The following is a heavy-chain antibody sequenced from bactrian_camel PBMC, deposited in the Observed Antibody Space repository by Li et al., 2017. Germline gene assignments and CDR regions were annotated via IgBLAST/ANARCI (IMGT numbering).Heavy chain of an antibody. CDR3: VEGRGSRGEHCYSLNY. D-gene: IGHD6*01. Sequence: VQLVESGGDSVQPGGSLRLTCEASSRYTSVLDCMAWFRQAPGMEREGVAVIDSNGDTTYADSVKGRFTISKDSGKNTLYLQMNNLQPEDTATYYCVEGRGSRGEHCYSLNYWGQGTQVTVS. CDR1: RYTSVLDC. J-gene: IGHJ4*01. CDR2: IDSNGDT. V-gene: IGHV3S67*01.